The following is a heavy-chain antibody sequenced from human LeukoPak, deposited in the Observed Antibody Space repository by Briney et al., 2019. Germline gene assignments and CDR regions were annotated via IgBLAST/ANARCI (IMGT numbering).Heavy chain of an antibody. CDR3: ARRGYSSGPGIVTY. J-gene: IGHJ4*02. CDR2: INPNGGGT. D-gene: IGHD5-18*01. V-gene: IGHV1-2*02. CDR1: GYTFTGYY. Sequence: ASVKVSCKASGYTFTGYYIHWVRQAPGQGLEWMGWINPNGGGTNYAQKFQGRVTMTRYTSITTAYMELSRLRSDDTAVYYCARRGYSSGPGIVTYWGQGTLVTVSS.